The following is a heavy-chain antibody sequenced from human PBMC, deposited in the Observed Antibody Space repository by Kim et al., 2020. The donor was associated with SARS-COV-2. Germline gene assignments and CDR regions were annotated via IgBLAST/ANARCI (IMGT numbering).Heavy chain of an antibody. Sequence: ASVKVSCKASGYTFTSYGISWVRQAPGQGLEWMGWISAYNGNTNYAQKLQGRVTMTTDTSTSTAYMELRSLRSDDTAVYYCAYSSGWDNSYYYGMDVWGQGTTVTVSS. J-gene: IGHJ6*02. CDR2: ISAYNGNT. V-gene: IGHV1-18*01. CDR3: AYSSGWDNSYYYGMDV. CDR1: GYTFTSYG. D-gene: IGHD6-19*01.